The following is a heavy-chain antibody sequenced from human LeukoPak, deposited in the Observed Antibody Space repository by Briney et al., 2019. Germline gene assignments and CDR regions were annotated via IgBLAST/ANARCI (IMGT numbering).Heavy chain of an antibody. J-gene: IGHJ3*02. CDR3: ARNLLGSDVFDI. D-gene: IGHD2/OR15-2a*01. CDR2: IYYSGST. Sequence: PSQTLSLTCTVSGGSISSGGYYWSWIRQHPGKGLEWIGYIYYSGSTYYNPPLKSRVTISVDTSKNQFSLKLSSVTAADTAVYYCARNLLGSDVFDIWGQGTMVTVSS. V-gene: IGHV4-31*03. CDR1: GGSISSGGYY.